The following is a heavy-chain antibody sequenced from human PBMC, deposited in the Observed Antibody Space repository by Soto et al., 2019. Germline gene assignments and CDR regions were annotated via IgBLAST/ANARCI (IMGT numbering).Heavy chain of an antibody. Sequence: QVQLVQSGAEVKKPGASVKVSCKASGYTFTSYGISWVRQAPGQGLEWMGWISAYNGNTNYAQKLQDRVTMTTDTSTSTAYMELRSLRSDDTAVYYCARDQVDYSNPLYYYGMDVWGQGTTVTVSS. D-gene: IGHD4-4*01. CDR1: GYTFTSYG. CDR2: ISAYNGNT. CDR3: ARDQVDYSNPLYYYGMDV. J-gene: IGHJ6*02. V-gene: IGHV1-18*01.